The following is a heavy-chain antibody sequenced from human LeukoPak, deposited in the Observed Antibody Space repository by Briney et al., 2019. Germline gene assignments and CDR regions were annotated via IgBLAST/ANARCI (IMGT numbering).Heavy chain of an antibody. Sequence: SQTLSLTCTVSGGSISSGDYYWSWIRQPPGKGLEWIGYIYYSGDTYYNPSLKSRVTISVDTSKNQFSLKLSSVTAADTAVYYCARDMVRGPIDIWGQGTMVTVSS. V-gene: IGHV4-30-4*01. J-gene: IGHJ3*02. D-gene: IGHD3-10*01. CDR2: IYYSGDT. CDR1: GGSISSGDYY. CDR3: ARDMVRGPIDI.